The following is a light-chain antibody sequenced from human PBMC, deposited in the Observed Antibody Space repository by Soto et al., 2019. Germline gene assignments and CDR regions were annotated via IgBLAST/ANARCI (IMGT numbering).Light chain of an antibody. J-gene: IGKJ2*01. V-gene: IGKV3-20*01. CDR3: QQFGGSPYT. CDR2: GAS. Sequence: EIVLTQSPGTLSLSSGERVTLSCRASQSVSSTYLAWYQQKPGQAPRLLIYGASSRATGIPDRFSGVGSGTDFPLTISRLEPEDFAVYYCQQFGGSPYTFGQGTKLQIK. CDR1: QSVSSTY.